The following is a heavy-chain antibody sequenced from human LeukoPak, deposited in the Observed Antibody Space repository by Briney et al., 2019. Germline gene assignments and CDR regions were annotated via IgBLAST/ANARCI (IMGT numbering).Heavy chain of an antibody. D-gene: IGHD1-26*01. CDR2: MNPNSGNT. Sequence: ASVKVSYKASGYTFTSYDINWVRQATGQGLEWMGWMNPNSGNTGYAQKFQGRVTMTRNTSISTAYMELSSLRSEDTAVYYCARARGASARWSTGDAFDIWGQGTMVTVSS. CDR3: ARARGASARWSTGDAFDI. V-gene: IGHV1-8*01. J-gene: IGHJ3*02. CDR1: GYTFTSYD.